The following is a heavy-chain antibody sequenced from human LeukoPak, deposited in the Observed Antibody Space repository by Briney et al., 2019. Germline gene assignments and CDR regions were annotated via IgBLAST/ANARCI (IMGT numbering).Heavy chain of an antibody. CDR2: IYSGGST. J-gene: IGHJ4*02. CDR1: GFTVSSNY. D-gene: IGHD6-13*01. V-gene: IGHV3-66*02. Sequence: GGSLRLSCAASGFTVSSNYMSWVRQAPGKGLEWVSVIYSGGSTHYADSVKGRFTISRDNSKNTLYLQMNSLRAEDTAVYYCASLAAAGTIVDYWGQGTLVTVSS. CDR3: ASLAAAGTIVDY.